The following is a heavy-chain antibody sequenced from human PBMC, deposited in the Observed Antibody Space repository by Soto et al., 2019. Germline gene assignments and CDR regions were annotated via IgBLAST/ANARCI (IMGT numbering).Heavy chain of an antibody. CDR3: ARDLLYCSSTSCCTGGCSSSWYAFDI. CDR2: INPSGGST. J-gene: IGHJ3*02. V-gene: IGHV1-46*03. CDR1: GYTFTSYY. Sequence: ASVKVSCKASGYTFTSYYMHWVRQAPGQGLEWMGIINPSGGSTSYAQKFQGRVTMTRDTSTSTVYMELSSLRSEDTAVYYCARDLLYCSSTSCCTGGCSSSWYAFDIWGQGTMVTVSS. D-gene: IGHD2-2*02.